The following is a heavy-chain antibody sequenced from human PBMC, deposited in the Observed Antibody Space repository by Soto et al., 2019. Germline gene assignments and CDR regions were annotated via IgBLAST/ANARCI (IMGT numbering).Heavy chain of an antibody. J-gene: IGHJ4*02. CDR3: AKDREGVIDY. Sequence: QVQLVESGGGVVQPGRSLRLSCAASGFTFSSYGMHWVRQAPGKGLEWVAVISYDGSNKYYADSVKGRFTISRDNSKNTLYLQMNSLRAEDTAVYYCAKDREGVIDYWGQGTLVTVSS. CDR2: ISYDGSNK. CDR1: GFTFSSYG. D-gene: IGHD3-10*01. V-gene: IGHV3-30*18.